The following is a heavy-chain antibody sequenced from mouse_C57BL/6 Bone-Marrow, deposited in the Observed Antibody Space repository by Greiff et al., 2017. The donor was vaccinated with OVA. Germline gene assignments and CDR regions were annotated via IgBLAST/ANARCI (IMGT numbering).Heavy chain of an antibody. CDR2: IYPRDGST. D-gene: IGHD1-1*01. J-gene: IGHJ2*01. CDR1: GYTFTDHT. CDR3: ASTLSSTWYFDY. Sequence: VQLQQSDAELVKPGASVKISCKVSGYTFTDHTIHWMQQRPEQGLEWIGYIYPRDGSTKYNEKFKGKATLTSDKSSSTAYMHLNSLTSEYSAVYFCASTLSSTWYFDYWGQGTTLTVSS. V-gene: IGHV1-78*01.